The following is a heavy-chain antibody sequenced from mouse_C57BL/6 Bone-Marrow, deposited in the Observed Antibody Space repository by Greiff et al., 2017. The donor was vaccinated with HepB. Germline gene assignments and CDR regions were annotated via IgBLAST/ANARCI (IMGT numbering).Heavy chain of an antibody. J-gene: IGHJ4*01. CDR3: ARRNAYDSPVDY. Sequence: QVQLKESGAELARPGASVKLSCKASGYTFTSYGISWVKQRTGQGLEWIGEIYPRSGNTYYNEKFKGKATLTADKSSSTAYMELRSLTSEDSAVYFCARRNAYDSPVDYWGQGTSVTVSS. CDR2: IYPRSGNT. V-gene: IGHV1-81*01. D-gene: IGHD2-4*01. CDR1: GYTFTSYG.